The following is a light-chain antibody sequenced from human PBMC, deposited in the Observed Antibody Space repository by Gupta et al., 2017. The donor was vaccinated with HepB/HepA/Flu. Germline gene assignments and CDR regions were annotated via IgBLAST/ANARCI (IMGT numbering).Light chain of an antibody. V-gene: IGLV2-14*01. CDR2: QVT. Sequence: SALTHPASVSGSPGQSITIPGTGSSSDVGGHIFVSSYQQHPGQAPKLYSYQVTNRPSGVSYRSSGSKSGDTTYLTITGLQVGDEADYSGTSYTRSSPVRFGGGTGQTV. CDR1: SSDVGGHIF. J-gene: IGLJ3*02. CDR3: TSYTRSSPVR.